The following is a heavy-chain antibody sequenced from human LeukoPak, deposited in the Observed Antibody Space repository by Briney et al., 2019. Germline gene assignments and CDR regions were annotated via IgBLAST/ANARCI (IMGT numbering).Heavy chain of an antibody. CDR3: ARGQSYYEAFDL. J-gene: IGHJ3*01. CDR2: IYSGGST. CDR1: GFTVSSDY. D-gene: IGHD1-26*01. Sequence: GGSLRLSCAASGFTVSSDYMSWVRQPPGKGLEWVSVIYSGGSTNYANSVKGRFTISRDNSKNTLHLQMNSLRVEDTAVYYCARGQSYYEAFDLWGQGTMVTVSS. V-gene: IGHV3-53*03.